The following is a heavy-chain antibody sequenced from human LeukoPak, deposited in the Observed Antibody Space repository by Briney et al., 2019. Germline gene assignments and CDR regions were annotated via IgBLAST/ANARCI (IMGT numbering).Heavy chain of an antibody. CDR3: ARHFIAAGTTFNWFDP. V-gene: IGHV4-39*01. Sequence: SETLSLTCSVSGDSIISSSYYWGWIRQPPGKGLEWIGSIFSSGTTYYNPSLKSRVTISVDTSKNQLSLKLTFVTAADTAVYYCARHFIAAGTTFNWFDPWGQGSLVIVSA. CDR1: GDSIISSSYY. CDR2: IFSSGTT. J-gene: IGHJ5*02. D-gene: IGHD2/OR15-2a*01.